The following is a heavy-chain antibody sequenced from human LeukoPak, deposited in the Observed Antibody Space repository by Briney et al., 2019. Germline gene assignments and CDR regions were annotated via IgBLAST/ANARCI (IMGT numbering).Heavy chain of an antibody. CDR2: IIPIFGTA. CDR3: ARGRAGDCSSTSCLNWFDP. J-gene: IGHJ5*02. CDR1: GGTFSSYA. V-gene: IGHV1-69*13. D-gene: IGHD2-2*01. Sequence: PVKVSCKASGGTFSSYAISWVRQAPGQGLEWMGGIIPIFGTANYAQKFQGRVTITADESTSTAYMELSSLRSEDTAVYYCARGRAGDCSSTSCLNWFDPWGQGTLDTVSS.